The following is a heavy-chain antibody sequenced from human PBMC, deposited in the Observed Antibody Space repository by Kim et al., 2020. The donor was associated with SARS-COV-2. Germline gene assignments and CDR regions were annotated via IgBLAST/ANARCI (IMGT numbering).Heavy chain of an antibody. D-gene: IGHD3-10*01. J-gene: IGHJ4*02. V-gene: IGHV3-74*01. Sequence: GGSLRLSCAVSGITFSNYWMHWVRQAPGKGLEWVSRINNDGTHTGYADSVKGRFTISRDNARSTLFLQMNSLRAEDTAVYYCRLWLSASDYWGQGSLVTVSS. CDR3: RLWLSASDY. CDR2: INNDGTHT. CDR1: GITFSNYW.